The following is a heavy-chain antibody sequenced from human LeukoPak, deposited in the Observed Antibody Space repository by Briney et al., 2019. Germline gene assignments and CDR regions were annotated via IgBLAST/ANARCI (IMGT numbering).Heavy chain of an antibody. CDR1: GYSISSSSYY. Sequence: SETLSLTCTVSGYSISSSSYYWGWIRQPPGKGLEWIGSIYYSGSTYYNPSLKSRVTISVDTSKNQFSLKLSSVTAADTAVYYCARRGAPDIVVVPAANPFDYWGQGTLVTVSS. CDR2: IYYSGST. J-gene: IGHJ4*02. V-gene: IGHV4-39*01. CDR3: ARRGAPDIVVVPAANPFDY. D-gene: IGHD2-2*01.